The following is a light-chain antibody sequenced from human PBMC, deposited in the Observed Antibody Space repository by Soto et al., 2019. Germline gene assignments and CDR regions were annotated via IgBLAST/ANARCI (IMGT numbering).Light chain of an antibody. J-gene: IGKJ1*01. Sequence: EIVLTQSPATLSLSPGERATLSCRASQSVSSSYLAWYQQKPGQAPRLLIYDASNRATGIPARFSGSGSGTDFTLTISSLEPEDFAVYYCQQRSSWPLTFGQGTKVDIK. CDR1: QSVSSSY. V-gene: IGKV3-11*01. CDR3: QQRSSWPLT. CDR2: DAS.